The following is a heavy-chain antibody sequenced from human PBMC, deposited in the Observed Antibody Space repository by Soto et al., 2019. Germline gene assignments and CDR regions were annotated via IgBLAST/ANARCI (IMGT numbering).Heavy chain of an antibody. Sequence: VQLVQSGAEVKKAGSSVKVSCKASGGTFRSNTISWVRQVPGQGLEWMGWIIPIYGKTNYAQKFQGRLTITADQSTRTAYMELSSLRSEGTAVFYCALATVTAWTAWGQGTQVTVSP. J-gene: IGHJ5*02. V-gene: IGHV1-69*19. D-gene: IGHD2-21*02. CDR2: IIPIYGKT. CDR3: ALATVTAWTA. CDR1: GGTFRSNT.